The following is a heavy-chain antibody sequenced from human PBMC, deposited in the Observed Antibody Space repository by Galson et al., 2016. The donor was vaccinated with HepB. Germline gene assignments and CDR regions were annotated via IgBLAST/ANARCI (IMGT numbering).Heavy chain of an antibody. V-gene: IGHV3-43*01. CDR3: AKDIYPYYDVMTGDNAFDL. CDR2: ITWNGGAT. CDR1: GFNFDDYT. D-gene: IGHD3-9*01. J-gene: IGHJ3*01. Sequence: SLRLSCAGSGFNFDDYTMHWVRQSPEKGLVWVSLITWNGGATFYADYVKGRFTISRDSSKSSLHLQMNDLRSEDTAVYYCAKDIYPYYDVMTGDNAFDLWSQGTLVTVSS.